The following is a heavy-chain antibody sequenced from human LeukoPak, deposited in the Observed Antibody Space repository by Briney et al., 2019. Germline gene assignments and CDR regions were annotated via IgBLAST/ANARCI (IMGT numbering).Heavy chain of an antibody. CDR3: ARNQRRLDY. CDR1: GFTFSTYW. V-gene: IGHV3-7*01. CDR2: IKPDGSEK. Sequence: GGSLRLSCAASGFTFSTYWMSWVRQAPGKGLELVAHIKPDGSEKYYVGSVKGRFTISRDNAKNSLYLQVNSLRAEDTAVYYCARNQRRLDYWGQGTLVTVSS. D-gene: IGHD1-14*01. J-gene: IGHJ4*02.